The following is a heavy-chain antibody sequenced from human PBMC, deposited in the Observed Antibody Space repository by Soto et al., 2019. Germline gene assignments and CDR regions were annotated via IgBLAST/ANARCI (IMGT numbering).Heavy chain of an antibody. J-gene: IGHJ6*02. CDR1: GGSFSGYY. Sequence: SETLSLTCAVYGGSFSGYYWSWIRQPPGKGLEWIGEINHSGSTNYNPSLKSRVTISVDTSKNQFSLKLSSVTAADTAVYYCARSKATIFGVVTPYYYYGMDVWGQGTTVTVSS. V-gene: IGHV4-34*01. CDR2: INHSGST. D-gene: IGHD3-3*01. CDR3: ARSKATIFGVVTPYYYYGMDV.